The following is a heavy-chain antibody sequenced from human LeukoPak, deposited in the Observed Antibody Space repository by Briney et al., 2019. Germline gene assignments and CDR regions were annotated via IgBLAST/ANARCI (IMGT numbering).Heavy chain of an antibody. CDR2: ISSSSSTI. Sequence: GGSLRLSCAASGFTFSSYSMNWVRQAPGKGLEWVSYISSSSSTIYYADSVKGRFTISRDNAKNSLYLQMNSLRDEDTAVYYCARGSRGWYWGYYGMDIWGQGTTVTVSS. D-gene: IGHD6-19*01. CDR3: ARGSRGWYWGYYGMDI. J-gene: IGHJ6*02. V-gene: IGHV3-48*02. CDR1: GFTFSSYS.